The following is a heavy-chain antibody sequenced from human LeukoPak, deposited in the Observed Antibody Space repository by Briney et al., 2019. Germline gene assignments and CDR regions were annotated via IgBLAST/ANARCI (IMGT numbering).Heavy chain of an antibody. CDR1: GFTFDDYA. D-gene: IGHD5-12*01. CDR2: ISWDGGST. V-gene: IGHV3-43D*03. J-gene: IGHJ3*02. Sequence: GGSLRLSCAASGFTFDDYAMHWVRQAPGKGLEWVSLISWDGGSTYYADSVKGRFTISRDNSKNSLYLQMNSLRAEDTAVYYCARGAPGWLRLRRAFDIWGQGTMVTVSS. CDR3: ARGAPGWLRLRRAFDI.